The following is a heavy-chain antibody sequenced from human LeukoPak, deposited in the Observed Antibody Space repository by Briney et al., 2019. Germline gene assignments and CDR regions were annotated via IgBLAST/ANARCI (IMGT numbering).Heavy chain of an antibody. D-gene: IGHD1-7*01. Sequence: PGRSLRLSCAASGFTFSSYAMHWVRQAPGKGLEWVAVISYDGSNKYYADSVKGRFTISRDNSKNTLYLQMNSLRAEDTAVYYCARSRRAGTTFCAFDIWAKGQWSPSLQ. CDR3: ARSRRAGTTFCAFDI. J-gene: IGHJ3*02. CDR2: ISYDGSNK. V-gene: IGHV3-30*01. CDR1: GFTFSSYA.